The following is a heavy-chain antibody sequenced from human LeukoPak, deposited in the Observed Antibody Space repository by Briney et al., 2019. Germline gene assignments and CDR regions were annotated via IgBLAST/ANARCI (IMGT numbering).Heavy chain of an antibody. D-gene: IGHD3-10*01. CDR3: ARARGMVRGAASPVTMDV. Sequence: ASVKVSCKASGGTFSSYAISWVRQAPGQGPEWMGGSIPILGTANYVQMFQGRDTITADEPTSPAYMELSSLRSEDTAIYHCARARGMVRGAASPVTMDVWGQGTTVTVSS. J-gene: IGHJ6*02. V-gene: IGHV1-69*13. CDR1: GGTFSSYA. CDR2: SIPILGTA.